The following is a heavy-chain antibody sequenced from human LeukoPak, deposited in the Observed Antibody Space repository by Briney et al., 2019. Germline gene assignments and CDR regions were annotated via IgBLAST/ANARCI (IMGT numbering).Heavy chain of an antibody. V-gene: IGHV3-7*01. Sequence: GGSLRLSCEASTFTFTPGWMSWVRQAPGKGLEWVAMMKRDGGEKHYVDSVRGRFTISRDNAKKSLYLQMDRLRAEATAVNYCASLDTAHASGVDCGQGSLVTVSS. CDR2: MKRDGGEK. J-gene: IGHJ4*02. CDR1: TFTFTPGW. CDR3: ASLDTAHASGVD. D-gene: IGHD5-18*01.